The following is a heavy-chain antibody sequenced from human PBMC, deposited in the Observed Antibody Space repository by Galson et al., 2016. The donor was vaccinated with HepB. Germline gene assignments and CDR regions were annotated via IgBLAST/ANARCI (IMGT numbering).Heavy chain of an antibody. CDR2: IKDDGSEK. Sequence: LRLSCAVSGFTFSSYWMSWVRQAPGKGLEWVANIKDDGSEKYYVDSGKGRFTISRDNAKNSLYLQMNSLRAEDTAVYYCARFVRRSSVNDDYWGQGTLVTVSS. J-gene: IGHJ4*02. CDR3: ARFVRRSSVNDDY. V-gene: IGHV3-7*01. CDR1: GFTFSSYW. D-gene: IGHD5/OR15-5a*01.